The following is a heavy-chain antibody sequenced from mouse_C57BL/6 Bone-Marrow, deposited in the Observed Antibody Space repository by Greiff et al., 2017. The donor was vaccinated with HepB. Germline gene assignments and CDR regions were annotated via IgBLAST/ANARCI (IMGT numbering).Heavy chain of an antibody. Sequence: EVQLQQSGGGLVQPGGSLKLSCAASGFTFSDYYMYWVRQTPEKRLEWVAYISNGGGSTYYPDTVKGRFTISRDNAKNTLYLQMSRLKSEDTAMYYCARGGGAWFAYWGQGTLVTVSA. CDR2: ISNGGGST. V-gene: IGHV5-12*01. J-gene: IGHJ3*01. CDR3: ARGGGAWFAY. CDR1: GFTFSDYY.